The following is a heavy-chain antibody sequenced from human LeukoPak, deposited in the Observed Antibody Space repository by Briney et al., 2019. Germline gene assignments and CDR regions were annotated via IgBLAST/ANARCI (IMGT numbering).Heavy chain of an antibody. CDR3: ASMVVAATKRAGYFDY. D-gene: IGHD2-15*01. V-gene: IGHV1-69*05. Sequence: LVKVSCKASGGTFSSYAISWVRQAPGQGLEWMGGIIPIFGTANYAQKFQGRVTITTDESTSSAYMELSSLRSEDTAVYYCASMVVAATKRAGYFDYWGQGTLVTVSS. CDR1: GGTFSSYA. CDR2: IIPIFGTA. J-gene: IGHJ4*02.